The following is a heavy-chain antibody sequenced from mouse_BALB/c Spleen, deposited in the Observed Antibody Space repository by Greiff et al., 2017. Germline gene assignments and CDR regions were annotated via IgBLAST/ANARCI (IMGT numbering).Heavy chain of an antibody. CDR1: GFSLTGYG. Sequence: VQLQESGPGLVAPSQSLSITCTVSGFSLTGYGVNWVRQPPGKGLEWLGMIWGDGSTDYNSALKSRLSISKDNSKSQVFLKMNSLQTDDTARYYCARYGNYVGYAMDYWGQGTSVTVSS. CDR3: ARYGNYVGYAMDY. CDR2: IWGDGST. J-gene: IGHJ4*01. D-gene: IGHD2-10*02. V-gene: IGHV2-6-7*01.